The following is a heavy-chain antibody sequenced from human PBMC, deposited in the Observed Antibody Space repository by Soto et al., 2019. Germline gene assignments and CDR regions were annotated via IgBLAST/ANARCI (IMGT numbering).Heavy chain of an antibody. Sequence: QVQLVQSGAEVKKPGASVKVSCKASGYTFTSYDINWVRQATGQGLEWMGWMNPNSGNTGYAQKFQGRVTMTRNTSISTAYRELSSLRSEDTAVYYCARGLGLGYCDSSGYSPYWGQGTLVTVSS. V-gene: IGHV1-8*01. CDR2: MNPNSGNT. CDR1: GYTFTSYD. CDR3: ARGLGLGYCDSSGYSPY. J-gene: IGHJ4*02. D-gene: IGHD3-22*01.